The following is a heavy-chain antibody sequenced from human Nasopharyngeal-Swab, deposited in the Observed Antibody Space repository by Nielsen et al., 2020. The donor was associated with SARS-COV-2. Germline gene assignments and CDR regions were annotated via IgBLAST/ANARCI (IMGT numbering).Heavy chain of an antibody. V-gene: IGHV5-51*01. J-gene: IGHJ6*04. CDR1: GYSFTTYW. D-gene: IGHD3-10*01. CDR3: ARQYYYGSGSYFNYYYGMEV. CDR2: IYPGDSDT. Sequence: GESLKISCTGSGYSFTTYWIAWVRQIPGKGLEWMGIIYPGDSDTRYSPSFQGQVTISADKSISTAYLQWSSLKASDTAMYYCARQYYYGSGSYFNYYYGMEVWGKGTTVTVSS.